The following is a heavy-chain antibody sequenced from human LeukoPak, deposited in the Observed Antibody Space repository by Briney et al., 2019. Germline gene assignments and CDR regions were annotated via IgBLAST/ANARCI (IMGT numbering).Heavy chain of an antibody. J-gene: IGHJ4*02. CDR3: AATVRGTGVWFDY. V-gene: IGHV3-21*01. Sequence: PGGSLRLSCAASGFTFSSYSMNWVRQAPGKGLEWVSSISNSSSYIYYADSMKGRFTISRDNAKNSLYLQMNSLRAEDTAVYYCAATVRGTGVWFDYWGQGTLVTVSS. D-gene: IGHD3-10*01. CDR2: ISNSSSYI. CDR1: GFTFSSYS.